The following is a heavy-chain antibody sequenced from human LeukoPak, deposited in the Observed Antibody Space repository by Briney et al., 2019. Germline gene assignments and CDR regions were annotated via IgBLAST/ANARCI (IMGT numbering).Heavy chain of an antibody. V-gene: IGHV4-31*03. CDR2: IYYSGST. D-gene: IGHD4-17*01. Sequence: SETLSLTCTVSGGSISSGGYYWSWIRQHPGKGLEWIGYIYYSGSTYYNPSLKSRVTISVDTSKNQFSLKLSSVTAADTAVYYCAGGYGDYLDYWGQGTLVTVSS. J-gene: IGHJ4*02. CDR3: AGGYGDYLDY. CDR1: GGSISSGGYY.